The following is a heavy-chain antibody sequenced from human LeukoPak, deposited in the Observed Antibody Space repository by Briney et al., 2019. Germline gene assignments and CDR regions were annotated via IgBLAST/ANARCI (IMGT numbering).Heavy chain of an antibody. V-gene: IGHV3-30*04. CDR2: ISYDGNKK. CDR3: ARDPNSSGWYIYYMDV. Sequence: GGSLRLSCAASGFTFSSYAMHWVRQAPGKGLEWVAIISYDGNKKYYADSVKGRFTISRDNSKNTLYLQMNSLRAEDTAVYYCARDPNSSGWYIYYMDVWGKGTTVTVSS. J-gene: IGHJ6*03. CDR1: GFTFSSYA. D-gene: IGHD6-19*01.